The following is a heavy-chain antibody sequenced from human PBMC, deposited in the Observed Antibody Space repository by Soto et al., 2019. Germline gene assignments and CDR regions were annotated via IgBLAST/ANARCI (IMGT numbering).Heavy chain of an antibody. CDR2: ISSNGGTT. CDR3: AIFRIRTRRGSIDF. J-gene: IGHJ6*02. Sequence: GGSLRLSCSASGFTFSSYAMHWVRQAPGKGLEHVSAISSNGGTTYHADSVKGRFTVSRDNSKNTLYLQMSSLRTEDTAVYYCAIFRIRTRRGSIDFWGQGTTVTVSS. V-gene: IGHV3-64D*06. CDR1: GFTFSSYA. D-gene: IGHD2-15*01.